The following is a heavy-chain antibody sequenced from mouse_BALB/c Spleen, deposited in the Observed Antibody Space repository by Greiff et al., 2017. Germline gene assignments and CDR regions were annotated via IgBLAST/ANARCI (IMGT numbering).Heavy chain of an antibody. CDR1: GFTFSSYA. J-gene: IGHJ3*01. Sequence: EVMLVESGGGLVKPGGSLKLSCAASGFTFSSYAMSWVRQSPEKRLEWVAEISSGGSYTYYPDTVTGRFTISRDNAKNTLYLEMSSLRSEDTAMYYCARGGYDYAWFAYWGQGTLVTVSA. D-gene: IGHD2-4*01. V-gene: IGHV5-9-4*01. CDR3: ARGGYDYAWFAY. CDR2: ISSGGSYT.